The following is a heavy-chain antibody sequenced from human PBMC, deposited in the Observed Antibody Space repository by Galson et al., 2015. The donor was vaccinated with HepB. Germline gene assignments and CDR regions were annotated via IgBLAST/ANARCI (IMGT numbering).Heavy chain of an antibody. J-gene: IGHJ4*02. D-gene: IGHD1-26*01. Sequence: SLRLSCAASGFTFSSYDMHWVRLATGKGLEWVSAIGTAGDPYYPGSVKGRFTISRENAKNSLYLQMNSLRAGDTAVYYCARETASGSYSAGVIDYWGQGTLVTVSS. CDR3: ARETASGSYSAGVIDY. CDR2: IGTAGDP. CDR1: GFTFSSYD. V-gene: IGHV3-13*05.